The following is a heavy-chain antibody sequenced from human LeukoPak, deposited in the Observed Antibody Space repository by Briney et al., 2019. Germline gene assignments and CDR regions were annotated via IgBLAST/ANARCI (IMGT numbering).Heavy chain of an antibody. D-gene: IGHD3-22*01. Sequence: HPGGSLRLSCAASGFTFSSYGMSWVRQAPGKGLEWVSAISGSGGSTYYADSVKGRFTISRDNSKNTLYLQMNSLRAEDTAVYYCAKLIVVVITTDAFDIWGQGTMVTVSS. CDR3: AKLIVVVITTDAFDI. CDR2: ISGSGGST. CDR1: GFTFSSYG. J-gene: IGHJ3*02. V-gene: IGHV3-23*01.